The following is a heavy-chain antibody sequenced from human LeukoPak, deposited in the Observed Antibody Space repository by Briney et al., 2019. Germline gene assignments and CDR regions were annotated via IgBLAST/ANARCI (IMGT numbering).Heavy chain of an antibody. Sequence: GASVKVSCKASGYTFTSYGISWVRQAPGQGLEWMGWISAYNGNTNYAQKLQGRVTMTTDTSTSTAYMELRSLRSDGTAVYYCARDESGDYDFWSGYYPPDYWGQGTLVTVSS. CDR1: GYTFTSYG. CDR2: ISAYNGNT. CDR3: ARDESGDYDFWSGYYPPDY. V-gene: IGHV1-18*01. J-gene: IGHJ4*02. D-gene: IGHD3-3*01.